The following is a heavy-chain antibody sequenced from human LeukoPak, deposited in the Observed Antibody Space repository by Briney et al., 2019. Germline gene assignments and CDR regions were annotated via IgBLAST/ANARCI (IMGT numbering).Heavy chain of an antibody. J-gene: IGHJ4*02. Sequence: GASVKVSCKASGYTFTGYYMHWVRQAPGQGLEWMGWINPNSGGTNYAQKFQGRVTMTRDTSISTAYMELSRLRSDDTAVYYCAIEAPYYDYVWGSYRYGYYFDYWGQGTLVTVSS. CDR1: GYTFTGYY. D-gene: IGHD3-16*02. CDR2: INPNSGGT. CDR3: AIEAPYYDYVWGSYRYGYYFDY. V-gene: IGHV1-2*02.